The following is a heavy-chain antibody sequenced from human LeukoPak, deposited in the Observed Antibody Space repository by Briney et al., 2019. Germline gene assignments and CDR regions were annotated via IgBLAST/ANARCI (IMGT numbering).Heavy chain of an antibody. V-gene: IGHV4-39*01. CDR1: GGSISSSSYY. D-gene: IGHD2-2*01. CDR2: IYYSGST. Sequence: SETLSLTCTVSGGSISSSSYYWGWIRQPPGKGLEWIGSIYYSGSTYYNPSLKSRVTISVDTSKNQFSLKLSSVTAADTAVYHCASLIVVVPAAFFGFDPWGQGTLVTVSS. J-gene: IGHJ5*02. CDR3: ASLIVVVPAAFFGFDP.